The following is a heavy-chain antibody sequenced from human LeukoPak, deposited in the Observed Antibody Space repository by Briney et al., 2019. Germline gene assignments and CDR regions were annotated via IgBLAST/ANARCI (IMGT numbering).Heavy chain of an antibody. Sequence: SETLSLTCTVSGGSISKDYWSWIRQPPGKGLEWIGYIYYSGSTNYNPSLKSRVTISVDTSKNQFSLKLSSVTAADTAVYYCARTSMVRGDYYYYYGMDVWGQGTTVTVSS. D-gene: IGHD3-10*01. CDR1: GGSISKDY. CDR2: IYYSGST. V-gene: IGHV4-59*01. J-gene: IGHJ6*02. CDR3: ARTSMVRGDYYYYYGMDV.